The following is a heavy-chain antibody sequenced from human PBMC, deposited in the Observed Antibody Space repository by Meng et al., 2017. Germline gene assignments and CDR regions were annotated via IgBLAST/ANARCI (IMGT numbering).Heavy chain of an antibody. CDR2: INHSGST. V-gene: IGHV4-34*01. CDR3: ARRGIAARPFYY. Sequence: QGQLQQWGAGLLKPSETLSLTCAVYGGSFSGYYWSWIHQPPGKGLEWIGEINHSGSTNYNPSLKSRVTISVDTSKNQFSLKLSSVTAADTAVYYCARRGIAARPFYYWGQGTLVTVSS. D-gene: IGHD6-6*01. CDR1: GGSFSGYY. J-gene: IGHJ4*02.